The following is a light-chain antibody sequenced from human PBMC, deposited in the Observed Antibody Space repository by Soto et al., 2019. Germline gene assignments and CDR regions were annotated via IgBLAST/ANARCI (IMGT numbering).Light chain of an antibody. V-gene: IGKV1-39*01. CDR2: AAS. Sequence: DIQMTQSPSSLSASVGDRVTITCRASQSIITYLRWYQQKPGQAPKVLIYAASRLERGVPSRFSGSGSVTDFALTVSSLHPEDFATYYCQQTYDTPFTFGPGTTV. CDR3: QQTYDTPFT. CDR1: QSIITY. J-gene: IGKJ3*01.